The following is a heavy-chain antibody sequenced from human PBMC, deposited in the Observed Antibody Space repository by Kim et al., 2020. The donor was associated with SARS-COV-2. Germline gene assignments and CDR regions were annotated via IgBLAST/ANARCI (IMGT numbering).Heavy chain of an antibody. J-gene: IGHJ4*02. V-gene: IGHV1-69*13. CDR1: GGTFSSYA. D-gene: IGHD2-21*02. CDR2: IIPIFGTA. Sequence: SVKVSCKASGGTFSSYAISWVRQAPGQGLEWMGGIIPIFGTANYAQKFQGRVTITADESTSTAYMELSSLRSEDTAVYYCATAVSPKLAYCGGDCYYYFDYWGQGTLVTVSS. CDR3: ATAVSPKLAYCGGDCYYYFDY.